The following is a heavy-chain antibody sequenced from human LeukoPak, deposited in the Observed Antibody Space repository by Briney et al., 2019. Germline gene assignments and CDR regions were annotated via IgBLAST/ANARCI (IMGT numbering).Heavy chain of an antibody. V-gene: IGHV3-66*01. CDR2: IYSGGST. CDR3: AIANGSGSSGATDY. CDR1: GFTVSSNY. D-gene: IGHD3-10*01. J-gene: IGHJ4*02. Sequence: GGSLRLSCAASGFTVSSNYMSWVRQAPGKGLEWVSVIYSGGSTYYADSVKGRFTISRDNSKNTLYLQMNSLRAEDTAVYYCAIANGSGSSGATDYWGQGTLVTVSS.